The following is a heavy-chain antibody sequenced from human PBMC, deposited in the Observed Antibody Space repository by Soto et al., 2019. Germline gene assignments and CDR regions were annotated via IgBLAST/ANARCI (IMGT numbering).Heavy chain of an antibody. V-gene: IGHV3-23*01. Sequence: GGSLRLSCAASGFTFSSYAMSWVRQAPGKGLEWVSAISGSGGSTYYADSVKGRFTISRDNSKNTLYLQMNSLRAEDTAVYYCAKGSIYSSGWSGLRYNWFDPWGQGTLVTVSS. CDR1: GFTFSSYA. CDR3: AKGSIYSSGWSGLRYNWFDP. D-gene: IGHD6-19*01. CDR2: ISGSGGST. J-gene: IGHJ5*02.